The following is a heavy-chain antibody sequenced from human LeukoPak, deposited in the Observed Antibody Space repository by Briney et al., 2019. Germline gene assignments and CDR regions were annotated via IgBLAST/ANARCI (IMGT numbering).Heavy chain of an antibody. Sequence: PSETLSLTCTVSGGSISSNNFYWGWVRQPPGKGLEWIGSIYYSGSTYYNPSLKSRVTMSVDTSKNQFSLKLSSVTAADTAVYYCARYGVGATITALDYWGQGTLVTVSS. D-gene: IGHD1-26*01. CDR3: ARYGVGATITALDY. V-gene: IGHV4-39*07. CDR1: GGSISSNNFY. J-gene: IGHJ4*02. CDR2: IYYSGST.